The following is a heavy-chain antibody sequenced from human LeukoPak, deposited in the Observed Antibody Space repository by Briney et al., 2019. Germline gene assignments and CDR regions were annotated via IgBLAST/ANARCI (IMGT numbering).Heavy chain of an antibody. Sequence: PSQTLSLTCAVSGGSFSSGGYSWSWIRQPPGKGLEWIGYIYHSESTYYNPSLKSRVTISVDRSKSQFSLKLSSVTAADTAVYNCAIDHSSIWTWGQGTLVTVSS. CDR2: IYHSEST. D-gene: IGHD6-13*01. CDR3: AIDHSSIWT. V-gene: IGHV4-30-2*01. CDR1: GGSFSSGGYS. J-gene: IGHJ5*02.